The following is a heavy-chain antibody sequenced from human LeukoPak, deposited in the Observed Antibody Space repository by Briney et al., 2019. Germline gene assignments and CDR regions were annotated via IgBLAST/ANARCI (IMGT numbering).Heavy chain of an antibody. CDR3: ARGAALVTDKYFDY. D-gene: IGHD5-18*01. CDR2: ISGSAGST. CDR1: GFTFSSYA. J-gene: IGHJ4*01. Sequence: GGSLRLSCAASGFTFSSYAMSWVRQAPGKGLEWVSGISGSAGSTYYADSVKGRFTISRDNSKNTLYLQMNSLGAEDTAVYYCARGAALVTDKYFDYWGHGTLVTVSS. V-gene: IGHV3-23*01.